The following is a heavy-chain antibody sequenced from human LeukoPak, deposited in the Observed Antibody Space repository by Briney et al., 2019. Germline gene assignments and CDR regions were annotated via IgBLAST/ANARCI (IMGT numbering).Heavy chain of an antibody. J-gene: IGHJ2*01. Sequence: SEPLSLTCTVSGGSISSYYWSWIRQPPGKGLEWIGSMYYSGSTNYNPSLKSRATISEDTSKKQFSLKLSSVTAADTAVYYCARAGYDTSGFWYFDLWGRGTLVTVSS. CDR3: ARAGYDTSGFWYFDL. D-gene: IGHD3-22*01. CDR2: MYYSGST. CDR1: GGSISSYY. V-gene: IGHV4-59*01.